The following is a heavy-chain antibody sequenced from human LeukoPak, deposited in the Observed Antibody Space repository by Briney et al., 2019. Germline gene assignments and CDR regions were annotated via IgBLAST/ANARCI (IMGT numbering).Heavy chain of an antibody. J-gene: IGHJ4*02. CDR3: AREARDIVAYCGGDCDPPFYYFDY. V-gene: IGHV1-18*01. CDR2: ISAYNGNT. Sequence: ASVKVSCKASGYTFTSYGISWVRQAPGQGLEWMGWISAYNGNTNYAQKLQGRVNMTTDTSTSTAYMELRSLRSDDTAVYYCAREARDIVAYCGGDCDPPFYYFDYWGQGTLVTVSS. D-gene: IGHD2-21*02. CDR1: GYTFTSYG.